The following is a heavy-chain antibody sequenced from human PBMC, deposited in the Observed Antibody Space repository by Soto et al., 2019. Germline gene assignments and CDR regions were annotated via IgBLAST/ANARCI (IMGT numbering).Heavy chain of an antibody. CDR2: ISYDGSHN. CDR3: AKDLTANSYYYGMDV. CDR1: GFTFSSFG. V-gene: IGHV3-30*18. J-gene: IGHJ6*02. D-gene: IGHD5-18*01. Sequence: GGSLRLSCAASGFTFSSFGMHWVRQAPGKGLEWVAVISYDGSHNYYADSVKGRFTISRDNSRNTVYLQMVSLRAEDTAVFYCAKDLTANSYYYGMDVWGQGTTVTVSS.